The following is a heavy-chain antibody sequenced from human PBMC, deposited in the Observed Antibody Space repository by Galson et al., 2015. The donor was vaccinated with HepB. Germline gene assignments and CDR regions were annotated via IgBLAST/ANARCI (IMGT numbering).Heavy chain of an antibody. Sequence: SLRLSCAASGFTFSSYGMHWVRQAPGKGLEWVAVIWYDGSNKYYADSVKGRFTISRDNSKNTLYLQMNSLRAEDTAVYYCARVRNGDYLWDWFDPWGQGTLVTVSS. CDR2: IWYDGSNK. CDR1: GFTFSSYG. J-gene: IGHJ5*02. D-gene: IGHD4-17*01. V-gene: IGHV3-33*08. CDR3: ARVRNGDYLWDWFDP.